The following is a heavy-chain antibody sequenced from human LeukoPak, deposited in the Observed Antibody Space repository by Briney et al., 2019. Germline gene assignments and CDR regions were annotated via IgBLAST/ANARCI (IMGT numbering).Heavy chain of an antibody. Sequence: ASVKVSCKASGYTLTGHYMHWVRQAPGQGIEWMGWISPNRGDTEYAQQFQGRVIMTRDTSISTAYMELSRLRSDDTAVYYCASYYDSSGYQHYFDYWGQGTLVTVSS. D-gene: IGHD3-22*01. CDR1: GYTLTGHY. J-gene: IGHJ4*02. CDR3: ASYYDSSGYQHYFDY. V-gene: IGHV1-2*02. CDR2: ISPNRGDT.